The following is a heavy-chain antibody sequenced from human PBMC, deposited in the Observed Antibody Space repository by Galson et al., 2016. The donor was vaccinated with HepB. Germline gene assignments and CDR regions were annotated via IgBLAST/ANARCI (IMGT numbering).Heavy chain of an antibody. CDR3: ARMSYFDISGYGYYFDF. D-gene: IGHD3-22*01. Sequence: SETLSLTCTVSGGSINPYSWTWIRQTPGKGLEWIGYISHTGSTHYNPSLKRRVTISVDTSKNQFSLKFSSVTAADTAVYYCARMSYFDISGYGYYFDFWGQGTLVTVSS. CDR1: GGSINPYS. V-gene: IGHV4-59*01. J-gene: IGHJ4*02. CDR2: ISHTGST.